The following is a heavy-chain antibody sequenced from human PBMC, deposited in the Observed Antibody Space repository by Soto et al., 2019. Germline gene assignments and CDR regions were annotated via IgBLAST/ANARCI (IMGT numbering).Heavy chain of an antibody. CDR3: AKDTNSGGPAQIDY. D-gene: IGHD3-10*01. CDR2: ISWNSGNI. J-gene: IGHJ4*02. Sequence: GGSLRLSCAASGFSFDGYALNWVRQPPGKGLEWVSGISWNSGNIVYADSVKGRFTISRDNAKNSLYLQMSSLRAEDTAFYYCAKDTNSGGPAQIDYWGQGTLVTVSS. V-gene: IGHV3-9*01. CDR1: GFSFDGYA.